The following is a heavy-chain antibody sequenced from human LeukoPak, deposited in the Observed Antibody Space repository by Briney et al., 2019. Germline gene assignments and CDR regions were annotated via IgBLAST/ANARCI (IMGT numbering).Heavy chain of an antibody. D-gene: IGHD2-2*01. CDR1: GYTFTSYG. V-gene: IGHV1-18*04. Sequence: GASVKVSCKASGYTFTSYGISWVRQAPGQGLEWMGWISAYNGNTNYAQKLQGRVTMTTDTSTSTAYMELRSLRSDDTAVYYCARDLEVVVPAASSPRGYFDYWGQGTLVTVSS. CDR3: ARDLEVVVPAASSPRGYFDY. J-gene: IGHJ4*02. CDR2: ISAYNGNT.